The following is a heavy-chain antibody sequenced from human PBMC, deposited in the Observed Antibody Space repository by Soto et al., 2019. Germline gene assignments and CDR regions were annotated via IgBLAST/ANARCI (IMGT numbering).Heavy chain of an antibody. CDR1: GGTFRTFA. CDR3: ARGGSTMVRGPLVYGLDV. V-gene: IGHV1-69*01. CDR2: IIPVFGTP. J-gene: IGHJ6*02. Sequence: QVQLVQSGAEVKEPGSSVKVSCKASGGTFRTFAISWVRQAPGQGPEWMGGIIPVFGTPNYAQKFQGRVTITADDSTSTAYMELSSLRSEDTAVYYCARGGSTMVRGPLVYGLDVWGQGTTVTVSS. D-gene: IGHD3-10*01.